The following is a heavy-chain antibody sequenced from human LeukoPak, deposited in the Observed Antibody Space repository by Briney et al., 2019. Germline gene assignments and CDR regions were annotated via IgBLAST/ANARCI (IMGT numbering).Heavy chain of an antibody. J-gene: IGHJ4*02. D-gene: IGHD6-6*01. V-gene: IGHV3-7*01. Sequence: QTGGFLRLSCTAPGFTFCEYWMTGVRQAPGKGPDWVAHIKQEGSQRYYVDSVGGRFTISRDNAKNSLFLQMNGLRAEDTAVYYCARRGGSSSRRSPIDYWGQGALVTVSS. CDR2: IKQEGSQR. CDR3: ARRGGSSSRRSPIDY. CDR1: GFTFCEYW.